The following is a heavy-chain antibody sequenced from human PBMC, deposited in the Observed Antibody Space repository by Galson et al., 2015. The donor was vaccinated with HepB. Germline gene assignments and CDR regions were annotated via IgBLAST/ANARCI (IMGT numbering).Heavy chain of an antibody. Sequence: SLRLSCAASGFTFGDYAMSWFRQAPGKGLEWVGFIRSKAYGGTTEYAASVKGRFTISRDDSKSIAYLQMNSLKTEDTAVYYCTRPVGYCSGGSCPNGGYWGQGTLVTVSS. V-gene: IGHV3-49*03. CDR3: TRPVGYCSGGSCPNGGY. D-gene: IGHD2-15*01. CDR2: IRSKAYGGTT. CDR1: GFTFGDYA. J-gene: IGHJ1*01.